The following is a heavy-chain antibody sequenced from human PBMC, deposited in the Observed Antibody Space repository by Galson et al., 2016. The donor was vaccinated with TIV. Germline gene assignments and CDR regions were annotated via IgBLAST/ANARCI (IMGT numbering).Heavy chain of an antibody. D-gene: IGHD2-8*01. CDR2: VDPEDGQT. V-gene: IGHV1-69-2*01. CDR1: GYNFTDYY. Sequence: VKVSCKVSGYNFTDYYLHWMQQAPGKGFEWIGHVDPEDGQTKYAPKFQGRVTMSADTSTDTAYMELTSLRSEDTAIYFCTTVRLRGSGGMDVWGQGTTVIVSS. J-gene: IGHJ6*02. CDR3: TTVRLRGSGGMDV.